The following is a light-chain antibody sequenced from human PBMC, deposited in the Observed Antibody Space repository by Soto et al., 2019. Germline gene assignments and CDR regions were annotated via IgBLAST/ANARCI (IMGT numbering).Light chain of an antibody. CDR1: QSVSSSY. CDR3: QQYGSSPLT. CDR2: GTS. J-gene: IGKJ4*01. V-gene: IGKV3-20*01. Sequence: EIVLTQSPGTLSLSPGERATLSCRASQSVSSSYLGWYQQKAGQPPRLLIYGTSSRATGIPDRFSGSGSGTDFTLTISRLEPEDFAVYYCQQYGSSPLTFGGGTKVEIK.